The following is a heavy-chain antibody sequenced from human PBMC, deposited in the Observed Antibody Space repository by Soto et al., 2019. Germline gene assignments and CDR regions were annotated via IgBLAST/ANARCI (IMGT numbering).Heavy chain of an antibody. CDR2: IDPSDSYT. CDR1: GYTFTSNW. D-gene: IGHD3-3*01. Sequence: EVQLVQSGSEVKKPGESLRISCKASGYTFTSNWISWVRQVPGKGLEWLGRIDPSDSYTHYNPSFQGHVTISTDKSISTAYLQWSSLKASDTAISYCGRRQAVFDLWSGYPAIDYWGQGTLVTVSS. J-gene: IGHJ4*02. CDR3: GRRQAVFDLWSGYPAIDY. V-gene: IGHV5-10-1*03.